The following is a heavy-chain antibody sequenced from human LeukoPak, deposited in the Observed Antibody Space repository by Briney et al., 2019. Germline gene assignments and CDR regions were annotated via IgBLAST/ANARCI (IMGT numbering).Heavy chain of an antibody. CDR2: ISSSSSYI. CDR1: GFTFSSYS. J-gene: IGHJ1*01. Sequence: GGSLRLSCAASGFTFSSYSMNWVRQAPGKGLEWVSSISSSSSYIYYADSVKGRFTISRDNAKNSLYLQMNSLRAEDTAVYYCASDSYSPEYFQHWGRGTLVTVSS. CDR3: ASDSYSPEYFQH. V-gene: IGHV3-21*01. D-gene: IGHD2-15*01.